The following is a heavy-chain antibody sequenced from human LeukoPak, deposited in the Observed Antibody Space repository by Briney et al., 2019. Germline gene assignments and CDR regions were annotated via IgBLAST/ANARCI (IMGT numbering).Heavy chain of an antibody. V-gene: IGHV2-5*02. CDR3: AHSYYFGSRSYYNVWFAP. CDR1: GFSLSTSGVG. CDR2: NWDDEK. D-gene: IGHD3-10*01. Sequence: SGPTLVNPTHTLTLACTFSGFSLSTSGVGVGWIRQPPGKALQWLALNWDDEKYYSPSLKSRLSISRDTSRNQVVLTMTNMDPLDTATYFCAHSYYFGSRSYYNVWFAPWGLGTLVTVSS. J-gene: IGHJ5*02.